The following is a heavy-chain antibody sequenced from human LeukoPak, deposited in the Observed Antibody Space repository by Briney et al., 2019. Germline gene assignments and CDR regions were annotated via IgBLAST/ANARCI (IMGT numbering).Heavy chain of an antibody. D-gene: IGHD2-15*01. CDR2: IDPNSGDT. J-gene: IGHJ5*02. CDR3: ALPPGSGGRP. Sequence: ASVKVSCKASGHTFTGYYMHWVRQAPGQGLEWMGWIDPNSGDTKYSQKFQGRVTMTRDTSISTAYMELSRLRSDDTAVYYCALPPGSGGRPWGQGTLVTVSS. CDR1: GHTFTGYY. V-gene: IGHV1-2*02.